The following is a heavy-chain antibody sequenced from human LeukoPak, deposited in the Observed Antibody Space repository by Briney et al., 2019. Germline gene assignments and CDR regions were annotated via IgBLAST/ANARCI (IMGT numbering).Heavy chain of an antibody. CDR1: GDSVSSNSAA. D-gene: IGHD1-26*01. CDR2: TYYRSKWYN. V-gene: IGHV6-1*01. Sequence: SQTLSLTCAISGDSVSSNSAAWNWIRQSPSRGLEWLGRTYYRSKWYNDYAVSVKSRITIKPDTSKNQFSLQLNSVTPEDTAVYYCASGAYSGSYGRFDPWGQGTLVTVSS. J-gene: IGHJ5*02. CDR3: ASGAYSGSYGRFDP.